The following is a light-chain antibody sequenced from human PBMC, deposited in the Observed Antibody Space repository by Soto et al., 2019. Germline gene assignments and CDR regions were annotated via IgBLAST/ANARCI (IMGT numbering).Light chain of an antibody. CDR1: SSDVGGYNY. V-gene: IGLV2-14*01. Sequence: QSALTQPASVSGSPGQSITISCTGTSSDVGGYNYVSWYQQYPGKVPKLLIFDVSDRPSGVSNRFSGSKSGNTASLTISGLQAEHEADYYCGSYTSSSTVILGGGTKLTVL. J-gene: IGLJ2*01. CDR2: DVS. CDR3: GSYTSSSTVI.